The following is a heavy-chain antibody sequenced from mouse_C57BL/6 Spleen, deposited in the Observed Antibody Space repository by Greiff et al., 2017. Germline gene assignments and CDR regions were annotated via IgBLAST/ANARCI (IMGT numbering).Heavy chain of an antibody. Sequence: EVHLVESGGGLVKPGGSLKLSCAASGFTFSSYAMSWVRQTPEKRLEWVATISDGGSYTYYPDNVKGRFTISRDNAKNNLYLQMSHLKSEDTAMYYCARDLLWYFDYWCQGTALTVSS. CDR3: ARDLLWYFDY. V-gene: IGHV5-4*01. CDR1: GFTFSSYA. J-gene: IGHJ2*01. CDR2: ISDGGSYT. D-gene: IGHD2-1*01.